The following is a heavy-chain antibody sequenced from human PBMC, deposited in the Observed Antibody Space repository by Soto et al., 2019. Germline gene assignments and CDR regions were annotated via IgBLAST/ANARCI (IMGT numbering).Heavy chain of an antibody. Sequence: GGSLRLPCTASGFTFGDYAMSWVRQAPGKGLEWVGFIRSKAYGGTTEYAASVKGRFTISRDDSKSIAYLQMNSLKTGDTAVYYCTRDLKVPLDYYYDSSGYYYWGQGTLVTVSS. J-gene: IGHJ4*02. CDR1: GFTFGDYA. CDR2: IRSKAYGGTT. D-gene: IGHD3-22*01. V-gene: IGHV3-49*04. CDR3: TRDLKVPLDYYYDSSGYYY.